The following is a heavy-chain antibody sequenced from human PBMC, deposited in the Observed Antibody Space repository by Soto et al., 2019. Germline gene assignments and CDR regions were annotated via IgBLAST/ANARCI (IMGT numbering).Heavy chain of an antibody. Sequence: QVQLVQSGTEVKKPGASVKVSCQASGYSISAYYIHCVRQAPGQGLEWMGWIDPKNGGTVSAQKFQGRLTMTRDTSISTVYMDLSGLTSGDTALYYCGRDDYGIFPYWGQGSLVTVSS. J-gene: IGHJ4*02. D-gene: IGHD3-10*01. CDR2: IDPKNGGT. CDR3: GRDDYGIFPY. CDR1: GYSISAYY. V-gene: IGHV1-2*02.